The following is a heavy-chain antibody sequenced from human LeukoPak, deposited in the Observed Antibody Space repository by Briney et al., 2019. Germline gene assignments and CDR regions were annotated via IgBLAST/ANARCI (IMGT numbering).Heavy chain of an antibody. D-gene: IGHD3-3*01. CDR2: ISPNSGGT. J-gene: IGHJ4*02. V-gene: IGHV1-2*02. CDR3: ARGYDFWSGYPDY. CDR1: GYTFTGYY. Sequence: ASVKVSCKASGYTFTGYYMHWVRQAPGQGLEWMGWISPNSGGTNYAQKFQGRVTMTRDTSISTAYMELSRLRSDDTAVYYCARGYDFWSGYPDYWGQGTLVTVSS.